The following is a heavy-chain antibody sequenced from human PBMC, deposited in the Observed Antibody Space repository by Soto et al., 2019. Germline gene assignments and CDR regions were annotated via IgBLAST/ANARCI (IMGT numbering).Heavy chain of an antibody. D-gene: IGHD6-13*01. V-gene: IGHV5-51*01. J-gene: IGHJ4*02. Sequence: GESLKISCKGSGYSFTSYWIGWVRQLPGKGLEWMGIIYPGDSDTRYSPSFQGQVTISADKSISTAYLQWSSLKASDTAMYYCASPYSSSWLSLDYWGQGTLVTVSS. CDR1: GYSFTSYW. CDR2: IYPGDSDT. CDR3: ASPYSSSWLSLDY.